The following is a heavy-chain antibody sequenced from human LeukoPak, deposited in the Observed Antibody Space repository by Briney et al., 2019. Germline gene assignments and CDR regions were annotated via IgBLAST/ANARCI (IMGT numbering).Heavy chain of an antibody. V-gene: IGHV4-59*01. CDR3: ARGNGDYVWGSYRYTFSLDY. J-gene: IGHJ4*02. D-gene: IGHD3-16*02. Sequence: PSETLSLTCTVSGGSISSYYWSWIRQPPGKGLEWIGYIYYSGSTNYNPSLKSRVTISVDTSKNQFSLKLSSVTAADTAVYYCARGNGDYVWGSYRYTFSLDYWGQGTLVTVSS. CDR2: IYYSGST. CDR1: GGSISSYY.